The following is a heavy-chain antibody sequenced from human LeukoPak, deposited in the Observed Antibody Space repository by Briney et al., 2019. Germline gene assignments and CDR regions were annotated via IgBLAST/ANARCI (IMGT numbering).Heavy chain of an antibody. D-gene: IGHD2-2*01. J-gene: IGHJ6*02. CDR3: AREGVLLSPYYYGMDV. CDR2: INSDGSST. Sequence: PGGSLRLSCAASGFTFSSYWMHWVRQAPGKGLVWVSRINSDGSSTSYADSVKGRFTISRGNAKNTLYLQMNSLRAEDTAVYYCAREGVLLSPYYYGMDVWGQGTTVTVSS. V-gene: IGHV3-74*01. CDR1: GFTFSSYW.